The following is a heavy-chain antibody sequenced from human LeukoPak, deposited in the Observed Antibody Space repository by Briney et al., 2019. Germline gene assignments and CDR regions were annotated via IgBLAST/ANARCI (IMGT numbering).Heavy chain of an antibody. CDR1: GGSISSYY. J-gene: IGHJ6*03. CDR3: ARGRQLVRGYYYYYYYMDV. CDR2: IYYSGST. Sequence: ASETLSLTCTVSGGSISSYYWSWIRQPPGKGLEWIGYIYYSGSTNYNPSLKSRVTISVDTSKNQFSLKLSSVTAADTAVYYCARGRQLVRGYYYYYYYMDVWGKGTTVTVSS. D-gene: IGHD6-13*01. V-gene: IGHV4-59*01.